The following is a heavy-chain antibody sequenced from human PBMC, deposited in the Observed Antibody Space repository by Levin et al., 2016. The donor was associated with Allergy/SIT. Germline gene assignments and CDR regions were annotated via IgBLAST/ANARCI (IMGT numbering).Heavy chain of an antibody. CDR2: IRSKAYGGTT. CDR3: TRDLYSGYSSGWYGYYGMDV. Sequence: GESLKISCTASGFTFGDYAMSWVRQAPGKGLEWVGFIRSKAYGGTTEYAASVKGRFTISRDDSKSIAYLQMNSLKTEDTAVYYCTRDLYSGYSSGWYGYYGMDVWGQGTTVTVSS. D-gene: IGHD6-19*01. V-gene: IGHV3-49*04. J-gene: IGHJ6*02. CDR1: GFTFGDYA.